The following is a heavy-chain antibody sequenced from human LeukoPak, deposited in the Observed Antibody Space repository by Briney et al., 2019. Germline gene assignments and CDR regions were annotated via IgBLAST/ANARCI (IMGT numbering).Heavy chain of an antibody. CDR1: GFTFSSYG. D-gene: IGHD3-22*01. CDR2: IYSGGNA. CDR3: AGPSLSGYDSGLDH. Sequence: GGSLRLSCAASGFTFSSYGMSWVRQAPGKGLEWVSVIYSGGNAYYSDSVKDRFTISRDSSKNTLYLQMNSLRVEDTAVYYCAGPSLSGYDSGLDHWGQGTLVTVPS. J-gene: IGHJ4*02. V-gene: IGHV3-66*01.